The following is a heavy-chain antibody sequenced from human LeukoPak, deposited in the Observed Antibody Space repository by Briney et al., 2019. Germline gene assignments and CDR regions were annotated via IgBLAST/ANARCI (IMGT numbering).Heavy chain of an antibody. V-gene: IGHV3-64*01. CDR2: ISSNGGST. D-gene: IGHD6-19*01. J-gene: IGHJ4*02. CDR3: ARSIAVAGRIQLFDY. CDR1: GFTFGSYA. Sequence: PGGSLRLSCAASGFTFGSYAMHWVRQAPGKGLEYVSAISSNGGSTYYANSVKGRFTISRDNSKNTLYLQMGSLRAEDMAVYYCARSIAVAGRIQLFDYWGQGTLVTVSS.